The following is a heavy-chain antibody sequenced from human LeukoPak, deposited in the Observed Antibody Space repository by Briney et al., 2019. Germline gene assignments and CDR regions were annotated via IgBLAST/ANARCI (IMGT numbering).Heavy chain of an antibody. Sequence: GGSLRLSCAASGFTFSSYAMSWVRQAPGKGLEWVSAISGSGGSTYYADSLKGRFTISRDNSKNTLYLQLNSLRAEDTAVYYCARGRGYSYRGGPFDYWGQGTLVTVSS. CDR3: ARGRGYSYRGGPFDY. J-gene: IGHJ4*02. CDR2: ISGSGGST. V-gene: IGHV3-23*01. D-gene: IGHD5-18*01. CDR1: GFTFSSYA.